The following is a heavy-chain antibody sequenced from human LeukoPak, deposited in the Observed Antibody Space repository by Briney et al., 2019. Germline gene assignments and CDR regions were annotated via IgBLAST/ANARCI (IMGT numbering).Heavy chain of an antibody. Sequence: SGPTLVKPTQTLTLTCTFSGFSLSTRGVGVGWIRQPPGKALEWLALIYWNNGKRYSPPLKSRLTVTKDTSKNLVVLTMTNMDPVDTATYYCAHRRITAAGQYFDYWGQGTLVTVSS. CDR3: AHRRITAAGQYFDY. J-gene: IGHJ4*02. D-gene: IGHD6-13*01. V-gene: IGHV2-5*01. CDR2: IYWNNGK. CDR1: GFSLSTRGVG.